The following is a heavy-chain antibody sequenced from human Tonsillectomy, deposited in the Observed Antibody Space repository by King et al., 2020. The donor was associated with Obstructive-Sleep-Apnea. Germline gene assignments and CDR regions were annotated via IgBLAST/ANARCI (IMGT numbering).Heavy chain of an antibody. CDR3: ARDKGVAPSDIAQYFEN. J-gene: IGHJ1*01. D-gene: IGHD2-15*01. Sequence: VQLVESGGALVQPGGSLRLSCAASGFTVSSNYMSWVRQAPGKGLEWVSIIYRDETTNYADSVKGRFTISRDNSKNMLFVQMNRLRVEDTAVIYCARDKGVAPSDIAQYFENWGQGTLVTVAS. CDR1: GFTVSSNY. CDR2: IYRDETT. V-gene: IGHV3-66*01.